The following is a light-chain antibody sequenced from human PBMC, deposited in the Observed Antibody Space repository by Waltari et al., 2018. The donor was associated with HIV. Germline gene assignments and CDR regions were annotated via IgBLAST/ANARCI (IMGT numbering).Light chain of an antibody. V-gene: IGKV3-20*01. J-gene: IGKJ1*01. Sequence: EMVLTQAPATRSTSEGERATLSCRASQSVSSRSLAWYQQKPGQAPRLLIFDAVTRATGIPDRFSGSGSGTDFTLTISRLEPEDFAVYYCQQYDRPPRTFGQGTKVDIK. CDR3: QQYDRPPRT. CDR1: QSVSSRS. CDR2: DAV.